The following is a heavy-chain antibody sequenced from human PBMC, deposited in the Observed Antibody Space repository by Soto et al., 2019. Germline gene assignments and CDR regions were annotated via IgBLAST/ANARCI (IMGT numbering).Heavy chain of an antibody. CDR1: GGTFSSYT. CDR3: ARTRGYSYGPPQD. CDR2: IIPILGIA. D-gene: IGHD5-18*01. V-gene: IGHV1-69*02. Sequence: QVQLVQSGAEVKKPGSSVKVSCKASGGTFSSYTISWVRQAPGQGLEWMGRIIPILGIANYAQKFQGRVTITADKSTSTAYMELSSLRSEDTAVYYWARTRGYSYGPPQDWGQGTLVTVSS. J-gene: IGHJ4*02.